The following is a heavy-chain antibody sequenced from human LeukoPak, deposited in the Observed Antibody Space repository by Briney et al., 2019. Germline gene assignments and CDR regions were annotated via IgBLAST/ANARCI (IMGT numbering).Heavy chain of an antibody. D-gene: IGHD3-3*01. CDR2: ISSSSSYI. V-gene: IGHV3-21*01. J-gene: IGHJ4*02. Sequence: GSLSLSCAASGFTFSSYSMNWVRQAPGKGLEWVSSISSSSSYIYYADSVKGRFTISRDNAKNSLYLRMNSLRAEDTAVYYCARDSRPFTIFGVVPDYWGQGTLVTVSS. CDR1: GFTFSSYS. CDR3: ARDSRPFTIFGVVPDY.